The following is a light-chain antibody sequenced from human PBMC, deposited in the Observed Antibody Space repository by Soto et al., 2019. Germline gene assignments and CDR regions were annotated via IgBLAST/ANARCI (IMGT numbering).Light chain of an antibody. CDR1: SSNIGSKT. J-gene: IGLJ2*01. CDR2: GND. CDR3: AAWDGSLNGLL. V-gene: IGLV1-44*01. Sequence: QSVLTQPPSASGTPGQRVTISCSGGSSNIGSKTVNWYQQVPGTAPKLLIYGNDQRPSGVPDRFSASKSGMSASLAIGGLQSEDEADYHCAAWDGSLNGLLFGGGTKLTVL.